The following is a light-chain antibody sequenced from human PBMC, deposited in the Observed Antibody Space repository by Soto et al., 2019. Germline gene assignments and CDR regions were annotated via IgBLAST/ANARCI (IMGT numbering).Light chain of an antibody. CDR3: QQYGSSPPRYT. J-gene: IGKJ2*01. CDR2: GAS. CDR1: QSVSSSY. V-gene: IGKV3-20*01. Sequence: EIVLTQSPGTLSLSPGGRATLSCRASQSVSSSYLAWYQQKPGQAPRLLIYGASSRATGIPDRFSGSGSGTDFTLTISRLEPEDFAVYYCQQYGSSPPRYTFGQGTKLEIK.